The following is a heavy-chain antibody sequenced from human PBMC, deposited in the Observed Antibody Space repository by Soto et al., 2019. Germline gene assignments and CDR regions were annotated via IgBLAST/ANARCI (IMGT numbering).Heavy chain of an antibody. J-gene: IGHJ5*02. V-gene: IGHV4-30-2*01. CDR2: IYHSGST. CDR3: ARGKYYGSATHYNWFDP. CDR1: GGSISSGGYS. D-gene: IGHD3-10*01. Sequence: PSETLSLTCAVSGGSISSGGYSWSWIRQPPGKGLEWIGYIYHSGSTYYNPSLKSRVTISVDRSKNQFSLKLSSVTAADTAVYYCARGKYYGSATHYNWFDPWGQGTLVTVSS.